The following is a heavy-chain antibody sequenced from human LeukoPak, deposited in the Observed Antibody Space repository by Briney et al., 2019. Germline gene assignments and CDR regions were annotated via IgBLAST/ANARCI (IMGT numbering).Heavy chain of an antibody. J-gene: IGHJ6*03. CDR2: IYYSGST. Sequence: PSETLSLTCTVSGGSISSYYWSWIRQPPGKGLEWIGYIYYSGSTNYNPSLKSRVTISVDTSKNQFSLKLSSVTAADTAMYYCARDPYFPYYMDVWGKGTTVTVSS. V-gene: IGHV4-59*01. CDR1: GGSISSYY. CDR3: ARDPYFPYYMDV. D-gene: IGHD2/OR15-2a*01.